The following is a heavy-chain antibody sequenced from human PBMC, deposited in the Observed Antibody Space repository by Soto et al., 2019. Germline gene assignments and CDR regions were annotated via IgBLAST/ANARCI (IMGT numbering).Heavy chain of an antibody. CDR3: ARDRAEDYYDSSGLIY. Sequence: GASVKVSCKASGGTFSSYAISWVRQAPGQGLEWMGGIIPIFGTANYAQKFQGRVTITADESTSTAYMELSSLRSEDTAVYYCARDRAEDYYDSSGLIYWGQGTLVTVSS. V-gene: IGHV1-69*13. J-gene: IGHJ4*02. CDR1: GGTFSSYA. CDR2: IIPIFGTA. D-gene: IGHD3-22*01.